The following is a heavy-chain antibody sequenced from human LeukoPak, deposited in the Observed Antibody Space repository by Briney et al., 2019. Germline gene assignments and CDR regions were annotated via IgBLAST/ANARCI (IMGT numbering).Heavy chain of an antibody. CDR2: IIPIFGTA. Sequence: EASVKVSCKASGGTFSSYAISWVRQASGQGLEWMGGIIPIFGTANYAQKFQGRVTITTDESTSTAYMELSSLRSEDTAVYYCARSIAVAGTPPDYWGQGTLVTVSS. J-gene: IGHJ4*02. D-gene: IGHD6-19*01. CDR1: GGTFSSYA. V-gene: IGHV1-69*05. CDR3: ARSIAVAGTPPDY.